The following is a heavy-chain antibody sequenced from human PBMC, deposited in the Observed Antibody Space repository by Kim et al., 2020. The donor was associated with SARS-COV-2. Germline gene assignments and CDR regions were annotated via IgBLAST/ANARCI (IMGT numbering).Heavy chain of an antibody. CDR3: ARRALGYCSSTRCYNAFDI. CDR1: GGSISSYY. Sequence: SETLSLTCTVSGGSISSYYWSWIRQPPGKGLEWIGYIYYSGSTNYNPSLKSRVTISVDTSKNQFSLKLSSVTAADTAVDYCARRALGYCSSTRCYNAFDIWGQGTMVTVSS. CDR2: IYYSGST. D-gene: IGHD2-2*02. V-gene: IGHV4-59*08. J-gene: IGHJ3*02.